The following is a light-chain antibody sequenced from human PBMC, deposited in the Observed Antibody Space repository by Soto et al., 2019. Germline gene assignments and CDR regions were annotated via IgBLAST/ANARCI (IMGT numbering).Light chain of an antibody. CDR1: SSNIGAGYD. CDR2: GNS. Sequence: QSVLTQPPSVSGAPGQRVTISCTGSSSNIGAGYDVHWYQQLPGTAPKLLIYGNSNRPSGVPDRFSGSKSGTSASLAITGLQAEDEADYYCQSYDSSPSGSIFGGGTNLTVL. CDR3: QSYDSSPSGSI. J-gene: IGLJ2*01. V-gene: IGLV1-40*01.